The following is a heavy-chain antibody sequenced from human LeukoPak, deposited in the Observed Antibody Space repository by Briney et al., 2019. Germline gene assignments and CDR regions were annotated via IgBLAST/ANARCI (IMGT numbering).Heavy chain of an antibody. D-gene: IGHD4-23*01. CDR1: GFTFSSYA. Sequence: GGSLRLSCATSGFTFSSYAMHWVRQAPGKGLEWVAVISYDGSNKYYADSVKGRFTISRGNSKNTLYLQVNSLRAEDTAVYYCARRGDGGRSFDYWGQGTLVTVSS. CDR3: ARRGDGGRSFDY. J-gene: IGHJ4*02. CDR2: ISYDGSNK. V-gene: IGHV3-30*14.